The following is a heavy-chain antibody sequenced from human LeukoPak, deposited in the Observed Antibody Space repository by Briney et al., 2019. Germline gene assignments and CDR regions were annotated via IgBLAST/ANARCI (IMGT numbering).Heavy chain of an antibody. D-gene: IGHD5-18*01. CDR1: GYTFTGYY. CDR3: ARAQGTYSYGKPPGY. V-gene: IGHV1-2*02. J-gene: IGHJ4*02. Sequence: ASVKVSCKASGYTFTGYYMHWVRQAPGQGLEWMGWINPNSGGTNYAQKFQGRVTMTRDTSISTAYMELSRLRSDDTAVYYCARAQGTYSYGKPPGYWGQGTLVTVSS. CDR2: INPNSGGT.